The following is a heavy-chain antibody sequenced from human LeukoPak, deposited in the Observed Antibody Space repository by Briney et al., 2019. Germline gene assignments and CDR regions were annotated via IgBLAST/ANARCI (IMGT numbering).Heavy chain of an antibody. CDR1: GGSFSGYY. CDR2: INHSGST. D-gene: IGHD2-8*01. J-gene: IGHJ3*02. Sequence: SETLSLTCAVYGGSFSGYYWSWIRQPPGKGLEWIGEINHSGSTNYNPSLESRVTISVDTSKNQFSLKLSSVTAADTAVYYCARVMRDDAFDIWGQGTMVTVSS. CDR3: ARVMRDDAFDI. V-gene: IGHV4-34*01.